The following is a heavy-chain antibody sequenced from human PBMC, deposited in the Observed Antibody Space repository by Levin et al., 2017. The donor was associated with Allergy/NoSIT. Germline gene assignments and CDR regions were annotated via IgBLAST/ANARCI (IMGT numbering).Heavy chain of an antibody. CDR1: GFTFTRFA. J-gene: IGHJ4*02. D-gene: IGHD6-19*01. V-gene: IGHV3-23*05. Sequence: GESLKISCAASGFTFTRFALSWVRQVPGKGLEWVASFANTAKTYYADSVMGRFTISRDTSTNTLFLQMNSLRAEDPAVYFCAKDHESSGWPTFDLWGQGTLVTVSS. CDR2: FANTAKT. CDR3: AKDHESSGWPTFDL.